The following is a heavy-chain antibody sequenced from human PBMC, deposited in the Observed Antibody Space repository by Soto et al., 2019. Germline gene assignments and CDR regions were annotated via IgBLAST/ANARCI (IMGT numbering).Heavy chain of an antibody. CDR3: AREGYYSGSGTYSPPRFYGMDV. D-gene: IGHD3-10*01. CDR2: ISDYNGNT. V-gene: IGHV1-18*01. Sequence: QAQLVQSGVEVKKAGASVKVSCKASGYTFSSYGISWARQAPGQGLEWMGGISDYNGNTQYAQKFQGRVFMTTDTATRPAYMELRGLRSDDTAVYFCAREGYYSGSGTYSPPRFYGMDVWGQGTTVTVSS. J-gene: IGHJ6*02. CDR1: GYTFSSYG.